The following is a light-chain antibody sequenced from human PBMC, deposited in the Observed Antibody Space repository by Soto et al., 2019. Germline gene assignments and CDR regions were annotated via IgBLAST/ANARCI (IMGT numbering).Light chain of an antibody. CDR3: LQYGSSPYT. Sequence: EIVLTQSPGTLSLSPGERATLSCRASQSVSSSYLAWYQQKPGQAPRPLIYGASSQATGIPDRFSGSGSGTDFTLTISRLEPEELAVYYCLQYGSSPYTFGQGTKLAIK. CDR1: QSVSSSY. V-gene: IGKV3-20*01. CDR2: GAS. J-gene: IGKJ2*01.